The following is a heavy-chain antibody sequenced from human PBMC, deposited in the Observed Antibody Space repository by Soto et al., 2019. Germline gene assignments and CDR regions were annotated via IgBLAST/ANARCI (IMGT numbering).Heavy chain of an antibody. Sequence: QVQLQESGPGLVKPSQTLSLTCTVSGGPINRGAYYWTWIRQHPGKGLEWIGYIYYSGSTHYNPSLKSRVSISVDTSKNQFSLKLTSVTAADTAVYYCARAEFYPNGYYYFDNWGQGTLVTVSS. CDR3: ARAEFYPNGYYYFDN. CDR1: GGPINRGAYY. CDR2: IYYSGST. V-gene: IGHV4-31*03. J-gene: IGHJ4*02. D-gene: IGHD2-8*01.